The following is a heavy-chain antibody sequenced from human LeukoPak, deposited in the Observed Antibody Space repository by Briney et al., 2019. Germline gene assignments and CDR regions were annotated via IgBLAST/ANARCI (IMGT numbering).Heavy chain of an antibody. J-gene: IGHJ4*02. CDR1: GFTFSSYG. Sequence: GGSLRLSCAASGFTFSSYGMHWVRQAPGKGLEWVAVISYDGSNKYHAGSVKGRFTISRDNSKNTLYLQMNSLRAEDTAVYYCAKEGEWLQAFDYWGQGTLVTVSS. CDR2: ISYDGSNK. V-gene: IGHV3-30*18. CDR3: AKEGEWLQAFDY. D-gene: IGHD5-24*01.